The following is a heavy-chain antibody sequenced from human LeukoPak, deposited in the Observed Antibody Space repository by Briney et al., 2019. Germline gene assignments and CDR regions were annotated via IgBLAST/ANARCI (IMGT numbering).Heavy chain of an antibody. J-gene: IGHJ3*02. Sequence: PSETLSLTCTVSVVSISSGSYYCSWIRQPAGKGREWVVRIYTRATTNYNPSLKRRVTMSVDTSKNPFSLKLSSVTAADTAVYYCARDLGIPAFDIWGQGTMVTVSS. CDR3: ARDLGIPAFDI. V-gene: IGHV4-61*02. CDR2: IYTRATT. CDR1: VVSISSGSYY. D-gene: IGHD3-10*01.